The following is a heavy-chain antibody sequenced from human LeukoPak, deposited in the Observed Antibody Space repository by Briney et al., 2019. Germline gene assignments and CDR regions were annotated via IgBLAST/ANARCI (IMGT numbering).Heavy chain of an antibody. CDR2: VYYSGNT. CDR1: GGSISGHY. V-gene: IGHV4-59*11. Sequence: PSETLSLACTVSGGSISGHYWSWIRQPPGKGLEWIGYVYYSGNTNYNPSLKSRVTISVDTSMNQFSLKLNSVTAADTAVYYCARDSRYMDAWGKGTTVTVSS. J-gene: IGHJ6*03. CDR3: ARDSRYMDA.